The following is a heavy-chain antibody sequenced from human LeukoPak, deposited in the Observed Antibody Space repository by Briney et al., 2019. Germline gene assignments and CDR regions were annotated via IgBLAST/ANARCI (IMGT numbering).Heavy chain of an antibody. Sequence: SETLSLTCAVYGGSFRGYYWSWIRQPPGTGLEWSGEINHSGSTNYNPSLKSRVTISVDTSKNQFSLKLSSVTAADTAVYYCARRSRSWNLESAFDIWGQGTMVTVSS. J-gene: IGHJ3*02. CDR3: ARRSRSWNLESAFDI. CDR2: INHSGST. CDR1: GGSFRGYY. D-gene: IGHD6-13*01. V-gene: IGHV4-34*01.